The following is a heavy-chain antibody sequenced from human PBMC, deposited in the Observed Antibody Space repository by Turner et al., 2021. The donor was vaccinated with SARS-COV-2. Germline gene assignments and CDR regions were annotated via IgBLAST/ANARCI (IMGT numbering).Heavy chain of an antibody. CDR2: KKQDGSEK. Sequence: EVQLVESGGGLVQPGGSLGLSCAASGCTFSSYWMSWVRQGPGKGLEWGANKKQDGSEKYYVDSVKGRFTISRDNAKNSLYLQMNSLRAEDTAVYYCARLHTSSWYFDYWGQGTLVTVSS. J-gene: IGHJ4*02. CDR3: ARLHTSSWYFDY. CDR1: GCTFSSYW. V-gene: IGHV3-7*03. D-gene: IGHD6-13*01.